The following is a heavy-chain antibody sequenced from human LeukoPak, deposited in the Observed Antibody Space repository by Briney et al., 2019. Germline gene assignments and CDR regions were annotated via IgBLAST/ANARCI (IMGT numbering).Heavy chain of an antibody. V-gene: IGHV3-21*01. CDR2: ISVRSNYI. CDR3: VRLRRNSDTSGYYYYYDF. D-gene: IGHD3-22*01. CDR1: GFTFSDYW. Sequence: GGSLRLSCETSGFTFSDYWMHWVRQAPGKGLEWVSSISVRSNYIYYADSVRGRFSISRDDARDSLFLQMNSLRAEDTAVYYCVRLRRNSDTSGYYYYYDFWGQGTLVTVSS. J-gene: IGHJ4*02.